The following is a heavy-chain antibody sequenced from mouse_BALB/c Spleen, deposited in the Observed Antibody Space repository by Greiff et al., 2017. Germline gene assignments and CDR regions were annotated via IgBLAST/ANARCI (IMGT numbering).Heavy chain of an antibody. J-gene: IGHJ2*01. CDR3: ARDCRPRDYFDY. Sequence: VQLQQSGAELVRPGTSVKVSCKASGYAFTNYLIEWVKQRPGQGLEWIGVINPGSGGTNYNEKFKGKATLTADKSSSTAYMQLSSLTSDDSAVYFCARDCRPRDYFDYWGQGTTVTVSS. CDR2: INPGSGGT. V-gene: IGHV1-54*01. CDR1: GYAFTNYL.